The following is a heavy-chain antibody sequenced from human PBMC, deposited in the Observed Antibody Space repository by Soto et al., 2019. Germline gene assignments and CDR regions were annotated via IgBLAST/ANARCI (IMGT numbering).Heavy chain of an antibody. J-gene: IGHJ6*02. Sequence: PSETLSLTCTVSGGSISDYYWSWIRQPPGRGLEWTGHINYRRSTNYNPSLKSRVTISVDTSKNQFSLKLSSVTAADTAVYFCARGGSRFFGLSGMDVWGQGTTVTVSS. CDR2: INYRRST. CDR3: ARGGSRFFGLSGMDV. V-gene: IGHV4-59*01. D-gene: IGHD3-3*01. CDR1: GGSISDYY.